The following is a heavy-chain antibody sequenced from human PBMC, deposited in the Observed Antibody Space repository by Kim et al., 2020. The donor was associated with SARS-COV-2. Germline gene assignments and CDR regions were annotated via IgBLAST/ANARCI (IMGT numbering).Heavy chain of an antibody. J-gene: IGHJ4*02. D-gene: IGHD3-22*01. Sequence: GGSLRLSCAASGFTFTNYSIHWVRQAPGKGLEWVSRIHIDGISTNYADSVKGRFTISRDNAKNTVYLQMNSLRADDTAVYYCARDGEAPIGIDYWGQGAPVSASS. CDR2: IHIDGIST. CDR3: ARDGEAPIGIDY. CDR1: GFTFTNYS. V-gene: IGHV3-74*01.